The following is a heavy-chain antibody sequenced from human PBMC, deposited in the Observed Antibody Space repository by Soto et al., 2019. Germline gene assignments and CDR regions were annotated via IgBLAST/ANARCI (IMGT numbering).Heavy chain of an antibody. CDR1: GGTFSSYA. J-gene: IGHJ3*02. CDR3: ARGVTRPFDAFDI. CDR2: IIPIFGTA. Sequence: SVKVSCKASGGTFSSYAISWVRQAPGQGLEWMGGIIPIFGTANYAQKFQGRVTITADESTSTAYMELSSLRSEDTAVYYCARGVTRPFDAFDIWGQGTMVTVSS. D-gene: IGHD6-6*01. V-gene: IGHV1-69*13.